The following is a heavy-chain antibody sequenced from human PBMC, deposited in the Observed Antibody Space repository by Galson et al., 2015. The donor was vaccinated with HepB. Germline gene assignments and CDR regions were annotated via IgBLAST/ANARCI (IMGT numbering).Heavy chain of an antibody. V-gene: IGHV3-23*01. Sequence: SLRLSCAASGFTFSTYAMSWVRQAPGKGLEWVSSISGNGAITNYADSVKGRFTISRDNSKNTLFLQMNSLRAEDTAVYYCAKASGYYDSSAYPHWGQGTLVTVSP. CDR1: GFTFSTYA. D-gene: IGHD3-22*01. J-gene: IGHJ4*02. CDR2: ISGNGAIT. CDR3: AKASGYYDSSAYPH.